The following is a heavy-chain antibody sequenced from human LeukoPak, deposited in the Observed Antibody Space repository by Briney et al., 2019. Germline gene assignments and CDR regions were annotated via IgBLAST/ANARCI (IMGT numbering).Heavy chain of an antibody. J-gene: IGHJ5*02. CDR1: GGTLNSYA. D-gene: IGHD1-26*01. Sequence: SVTVSCKASGGTLNSYAISWVRQAPGQGLEWMGGIIPIFGTANYAQKFQGRVTITADESTSTAYMELSSLRSEDTAVYYCARAIWEVGIDPWGQGTLVTVSS. CDR3: ARAIWEVGIDP. V-gene: IGHV1-69*01. CDR2: IIPIFGTA.